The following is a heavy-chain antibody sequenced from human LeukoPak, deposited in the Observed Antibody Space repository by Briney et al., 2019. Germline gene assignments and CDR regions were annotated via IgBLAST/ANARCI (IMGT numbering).Heavy chain of an antibody. Sequence: ASVKVSCKASGGTFSSYAISWVRQAPGQGLEWMGRIIPILGIANYAQKFQGRVTITADKSTSTAYMELSSLRSEDTAVYYCARLVEMATGVDYWGQGTLVTVSS. J-gene: IGHJ4*02. V-gene: IGHV1-69*04. CDR2: IIPILGIA. CDR3: ARLVEMATGVDY. CDR1: GGTFSSYA. D-gene: IGHD5-24*01.